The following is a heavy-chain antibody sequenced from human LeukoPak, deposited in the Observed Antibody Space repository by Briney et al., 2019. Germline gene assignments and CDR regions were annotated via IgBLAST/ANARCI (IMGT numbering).Heavy chain of an antibody. D-gene: IGHD5-18*01. CDR3: ARALGYSYGYFDY. Sequence: SETLSLTCAVYGGSFSGYYWSWIRQPPGKGLEWIGEINHSESTNYNPSLKSRVTISVDTSKNQFSLKLSSVTAADTAVYYCARALGYSYGYFDYWGQGTLVTVSS. CDR2: INHSEST. V-gene: IGHV4-34*01. J-gene: IGHJ4*02. CDR1: GGSFSGYY.